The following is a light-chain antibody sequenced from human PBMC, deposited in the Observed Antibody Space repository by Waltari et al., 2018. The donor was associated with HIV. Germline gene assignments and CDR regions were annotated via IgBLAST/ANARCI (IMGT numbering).Light chain of an antibody. CDR3: SSYTSSSTRV. V-gene: IGLV2-14*03. J-gene: IGLJ3*02. CDR2: DVN. CDR1: SSDVGGYHY. Sequence: QSALTQPASVSGSPGQSITISCPGTSSDVGGYHYLSWYQRQPGKAPKLMIYDVNNRPSGVSNRFSGSKSGNTASLTISGLQAEDEADYYCSSYTSSSTRVFGGGTKVTVL.